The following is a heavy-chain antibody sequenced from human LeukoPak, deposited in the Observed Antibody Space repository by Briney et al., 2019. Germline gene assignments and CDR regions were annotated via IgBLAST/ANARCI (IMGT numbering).Heavy chain of an antibody. V-gene: IGHV1-46*01. CDR3: ARDPRGGCSSTSCYLGY. CDR2: INPSGGST. D-gene: IGHD2-2*01. CDR1: GYTFTGYY. J-gene: IGHJ4*02. Sequence: ASVKVSCKASGYTFTGYYMHWVRQAPGQGLEWMGIINPSGGSTSYAQKFQGRVTMTRDTSTSTVYMELSSLRSEDTAVYYCARDPRGGCSSTSCYLGYWGQGTLVTVSS.